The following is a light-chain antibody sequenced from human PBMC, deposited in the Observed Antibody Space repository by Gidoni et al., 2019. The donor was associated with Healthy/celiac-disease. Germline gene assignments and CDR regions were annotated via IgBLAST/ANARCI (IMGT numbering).Light chain of an antibody. J-gene: IGKJ1*01. V-gene: IGKV1-9*01. CDR3: QQLNSYPPWT. CDR2: AAS. Sequence: DIQCPHSPSFLSASVGDRVTITCRASQGISSYLAWYQQKPGKAPKLLIYAASTLQSGVPSRFSGSGSGTEFTLTISSLQPEDFATYYCQQLNSYPPWTFGQGTKVEIK. CDR1: QGISSY.